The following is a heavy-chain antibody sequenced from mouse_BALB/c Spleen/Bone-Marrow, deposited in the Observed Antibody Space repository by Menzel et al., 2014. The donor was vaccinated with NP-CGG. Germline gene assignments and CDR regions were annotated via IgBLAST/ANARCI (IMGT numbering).Heavy chain of an antibody. J-gene: IGHJ2*01. CDR1: GFNIKDTY. CDR2: IDPANGNT. Sequence: EVKLQESGAELVKPGASVKLSCTASGFNIKDTYMHWVKQRPEQGLEWIGRIDPANGNTKYDPKFQGKATITADTSSNTAYLQLSSLTSEDTAVYYCASYYYGYNFDSWGQGTTLTVSS. V-gene: IGHV14-3*02. CDR3: ASYYYGYNFDS. D-gene: IGHD1-1*01.